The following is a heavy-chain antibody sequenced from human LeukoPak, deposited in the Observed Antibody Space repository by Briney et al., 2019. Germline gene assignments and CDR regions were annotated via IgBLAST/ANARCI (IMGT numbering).Heavy chain of an antibody. V-gene: IGHV4-4*02. D-gene: IGHD3-9*01. CDR3: ASWSRYYDILTGYSH. CDR2: IYYSGST. Sequence: SGTLSLTCTVSGGSIFSTNWWTWVRRHPGKGLEWIGYIYYSGSTYYNPSLKSRVTISVDTSKNQFSLKLSSVTAADTAVYYCASWSRYYDILTGYSHWGQGTLVTVSS. CDR1: GGSIFSTNW. J-gene: IGHJ4*02.